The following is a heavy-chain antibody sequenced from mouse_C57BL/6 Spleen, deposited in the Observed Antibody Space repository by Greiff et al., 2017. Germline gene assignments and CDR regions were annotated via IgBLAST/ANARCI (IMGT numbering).Heavy chain of an antibody. CDR1: GYAFTNYL. D-gene: IGHD2-4*01. V-gene: IGHV1-54*01. J-gene: IGHJ2*01. CDR3: ARGGVYDYDGDD. Sequence: QVQLTESGAELVRPGTSVKVSCKASGYAFTNYLIEWVKQRPGQGFEWIGVINPGSGGTNYNEKFKGKATLTAYKSSSPAYMQLSSLTSEDSAVYFCARGGVYDYDGDDWGQGTTLTVS. CDR2: INPGSGGT.